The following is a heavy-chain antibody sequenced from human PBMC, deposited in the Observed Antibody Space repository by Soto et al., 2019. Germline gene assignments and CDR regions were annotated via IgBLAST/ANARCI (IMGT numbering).Heavy chain of an antibody. J-gene: IGHJ3*01. Sequence: EVQLMESGGGLVQPGGSLRLSCAASGFTLSMSAVNWVRQAPGKGLEWVSYISDSGDRTYYADSVKGRFTISRDRSKNTVSLQMDSLRAEDTAVYYCAKDRSIIVKAGDDFDVWGQGTKVTVSS. D-gene: IGHD3-16*02. CDR2: ISDSGDRT. V-gene: IGHV3-23*01. CDR1: GFTLSMSA. CDR3: AKDRSIIVKAGDDFDV.